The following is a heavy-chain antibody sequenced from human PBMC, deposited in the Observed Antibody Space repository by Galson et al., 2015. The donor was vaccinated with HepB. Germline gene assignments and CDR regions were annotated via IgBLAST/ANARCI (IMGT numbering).Heavy chain of an antibody. J-gene: IGHJ4*02. CDR1: GYTFTSYA. CDR3: ARGPHLLFDYDSSGYYRNFDY. Sequence: SVKVSCKASGYTFTSYAMNWVRRAPGQGLEWMGWINTNTGNPTYAQGFTGRFVFSLDTSVSTAYLQISSLKAEDTAVYYCARGPHLLFDYDSSGYYRNFDYWGQGTLVTVSS. D-gene: IGHD3-22*01. V-gene: IGHV7-4-1*02. CDR2: INTNTGNP.